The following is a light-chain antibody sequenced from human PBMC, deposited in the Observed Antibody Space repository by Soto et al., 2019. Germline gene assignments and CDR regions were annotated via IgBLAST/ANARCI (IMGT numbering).Light chain of an antibody. CDR1: ALPKQY. CDR3: QSADSSGTYPVV. CDR2: KDS. Sequence: SSELTQPPSVSVSPGQTARITCSGDALPKQYAYWYQQKPGQAPVLVIYKDSERPSGIAERFSGSSSGTTVTLTISGVQAEDEADYYCQSADSSGTYPVVFGGGTKLTVL. J-gene: IGLJ2*01. V-gene: IGLV3-25*03.